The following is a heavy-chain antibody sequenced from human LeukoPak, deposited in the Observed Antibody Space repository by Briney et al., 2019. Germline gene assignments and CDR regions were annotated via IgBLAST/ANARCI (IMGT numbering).Heavy chain of an antibody. J-gene: IGHJ4*02. CDR2: ISAYNGST. D-gene: IGHD1-14*01. CDR1: GYTFTSYG. Sequence: ASVKVSCKASGYTFTSYGISWVRQAPGQGLEWMGWISAYNGSTSYAQKLQGRVTMTTDTSTSTAYMELRSLRSDDTAVYYCAREYRMTTFDYWGQGTLVTVSS. V-gene: IGHV1-18*04. CDR3: AREYRMTTFDY.